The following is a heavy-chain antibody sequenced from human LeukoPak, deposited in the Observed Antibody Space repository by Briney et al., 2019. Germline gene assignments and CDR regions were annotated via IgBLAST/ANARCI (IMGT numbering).Heavy chain of an antibody. CDR2: IYTSGST. J-gene: IGHJ6*03. Sequence: SETLSLTCTVSGGSISSGSYYWSWIRQPAGKGLEWIGRIYTSGSTNYNPSLKSRVTISVDTSKNQFSLKLSSVTAADTAVYCCARTPRSYYYYMDVWGKGTTVTVSS. CDR1: GGSISSGSYY. CDR3: ARTPRSYYYYMDV. V-gene: IGHV4-61*02.